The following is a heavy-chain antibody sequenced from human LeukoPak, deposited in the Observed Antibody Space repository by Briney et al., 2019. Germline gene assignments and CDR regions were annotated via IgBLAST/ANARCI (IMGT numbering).Heavy chain of an antibody. Sequence: PGGSLRLSCTASGFTFGDYAMSWFRQAPGKGLEWVGFIRSKAYGGTTEYAASVKGRFTISRDDSKSIAYLQMNSLKTEDTAVYYCTRGSTEIVVVVAATPEYYYYYGMDVWGQGTTVTVSS. CDR2: IRSKAYGGTT. D-gene: IGHD2-15*01. V-gene: IGHV3-49*03. CDR1: GFTFGDYA. J-gene: IGHJ6*02. CDR3: TRGSTEIVVVVAATPEYYYYYGMDV.